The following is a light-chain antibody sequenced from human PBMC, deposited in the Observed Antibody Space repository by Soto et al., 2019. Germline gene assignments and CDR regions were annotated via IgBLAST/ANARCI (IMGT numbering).Light chain of an antibody. V-gene: IGKV4-1*01. Sequence: DIVMTQSPDSLAVSLGARATINCKSSQSVLYSSNNKNYLAWYQQKPGQPPKLLIYWTSTRESGVPDRFSGSGSGTDFTLTISSLPAEDVAVYYCQQYYSTPTFGQGTKLEIK. CDR3: QQYYSTPT. J-gene: IGKJ2*01. CDR2: WTS. CDR1: QSVLYSSNNKNY.